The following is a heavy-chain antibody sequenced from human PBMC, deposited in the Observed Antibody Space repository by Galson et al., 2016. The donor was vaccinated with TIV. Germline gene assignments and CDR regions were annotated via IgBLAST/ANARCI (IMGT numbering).Heavy chain of an antibody. CDR1: GYPFSGYW. J-gene: IGHJ4*02. V-gene: IGHV1-18*04. D-gene: IGHD4-23*01. CDR3: AEVDYGGNHMHY. CDR2: INTVNGNT. Sequence: SVKVSCKASGYPFSGYWISWVRQAPGQGLEWMGWINTVNGNTDYDKKLQGRVTLTTDTSTSTAYMELRSLRSDDTAVYFCAEVDYGGNHMHYWGQGTLVTVSS.